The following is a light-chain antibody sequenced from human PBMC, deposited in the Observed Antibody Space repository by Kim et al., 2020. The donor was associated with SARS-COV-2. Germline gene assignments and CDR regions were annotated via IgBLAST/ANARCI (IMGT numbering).Light chain of an antibody. V-gene: IGLV3-1*01. Sequence: SYELTQPPSVSVSPGQTASITCSGDKLGDKYICWFKKKPGQSPVLVIYQDSKRPSGIPERFSGSNSGNTATLTISGTQAMDEADYYCQAWDSSTAVFGSGTKVTVL. J-gene: IGLJ1*01. CDR3: QAWDSSTAV. CDR2: QDS. CDR1: KLGDKY.